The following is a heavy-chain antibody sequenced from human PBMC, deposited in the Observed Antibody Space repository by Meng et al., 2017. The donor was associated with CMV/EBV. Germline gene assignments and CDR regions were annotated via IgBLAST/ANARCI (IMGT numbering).Heavy chain of an antibody. CDR3: AREAAEADAFDI. D-gene: IGHD6-13*01. CDR2: ISAYNGNT. Sequence: ASVKVSCKGSGYTFTSYGISWVRQAPGQGLEWMGWISAYNGNTNYAQKLQGRVTMTTDTSTSTAYMELRSLRSDDTAVYYCAREAAEADAFDIWGQGTMVTVSS. J-gene: IGHJ3*02. CDR1: GYTFTSYG. V-gene: IGHV1-18*01.